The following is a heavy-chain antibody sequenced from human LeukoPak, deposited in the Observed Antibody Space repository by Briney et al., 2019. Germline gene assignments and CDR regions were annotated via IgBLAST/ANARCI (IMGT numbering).Heavy chain of an antibody. CDR2: ISAYNGNT. D-gene: IGHD3-10*01. CDR3: ARGFETYYYGSGSFGGLDP. V-gene: IGHV1-18*01. Sequence: ASVKVSCKASGYTFTSYGISCVRQAPGQGLEWMGWISAYNGNTNYAQKLQGRVTMTTDTSTSTAYMELRSLRSDDTAVYYCARGFETYYYGSGSFGGLDPWGQGTLVTVSS. J-gene: IGHJ5*02. CDR1: GYTFTSYG.